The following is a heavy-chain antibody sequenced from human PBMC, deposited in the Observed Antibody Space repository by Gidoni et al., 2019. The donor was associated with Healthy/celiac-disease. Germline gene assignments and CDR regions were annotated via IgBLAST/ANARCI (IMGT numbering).Heavy chain of an antibody. CDR3: AKDPLLWFGELPGGY. J-gene: IGHJ4*02. CDR2: IRGSGGST. D-gene: IGHD3-10*01. CDR1: GFTFSSDA. Sequence: EVQLLESGGGLVQPGGSLRLSCAASGFTFSSDAMSWVRQAPGKGLAWVSAIRGSGGSTYYADSVKGRFTISRDNSKNTLYLQMNSLRAEDTAVYYCAKDPLLWFGELPGGYWGQGTLVTVSS. V-gene: IGHV3-23*01.